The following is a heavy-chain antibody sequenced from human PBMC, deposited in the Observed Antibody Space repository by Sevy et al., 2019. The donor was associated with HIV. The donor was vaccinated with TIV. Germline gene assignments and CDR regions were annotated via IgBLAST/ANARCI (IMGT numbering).Heavy chain of an antibody. J-gene: IGHJ5*02. CDR1: GGSISSSSYY. V-gene: IGHV4-39*01. CDR2: IYYSGST. CDR3: ARLGGDCSSTSCSPEYNWFDP. Sequence: SETLSLTCTVSGGSISSSSYYWGWIRQPPGKGLEWIGSIYYSGSTYYNPSLKSRVTISVDTSKNQFSLKLSSVTAADTAVYYCARLGGDCSSTSCSPEYNWFDPGAREPWSPSPQ. D-gene: IGHD2-2*01.